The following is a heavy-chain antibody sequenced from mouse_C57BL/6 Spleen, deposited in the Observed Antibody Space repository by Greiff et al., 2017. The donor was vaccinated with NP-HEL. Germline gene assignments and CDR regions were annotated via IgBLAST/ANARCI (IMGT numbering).Heavy chain of an antibody. CDR1: GYTFTSYW. J-gene: IGHJ2*01. CDR2: IDPSDSYT. CDR3: ARGDYGGFDY. Sequence: QVQLQQSGAELVMPGASVKLSCKASGYTFTSYWMHWVKQRPGQGLEWIGEIDPSDSYTNYNQKFKGKSTLTVDKSSSTAYMQLSSLTSEDSAVYYCARGDYGGFDYWGQGTTLTVSS. V-gene: IGHV1-69*01. D-gene: IGHD2-4*01.